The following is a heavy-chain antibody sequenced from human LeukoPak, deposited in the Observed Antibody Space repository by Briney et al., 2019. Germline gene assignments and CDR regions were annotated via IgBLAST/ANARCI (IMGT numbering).Heavy chain of an antibody. CDR2: IYTSGST. CDR3: ARDGSGSFYYYYYGMDV. Sequence: SETLSLTCTVSGGSISSYYWSWIRQPAGKGLEWIGRIYTSGSTNYNPSLKSRVTMSVATSKNQFSLKLSSVTAADTAVYYCARDGSGSFYYYYYGMDVWGQGTTVTVSS. D-gene: IGHD3-10*01. J-gene: IGHJ6*02. CDR1: GGSISSYY. V-gene: IGHV4-4*07.